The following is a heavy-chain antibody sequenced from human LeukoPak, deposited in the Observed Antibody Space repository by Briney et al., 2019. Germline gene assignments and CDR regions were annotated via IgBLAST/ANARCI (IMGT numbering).Heavy chain of an antibody. Sequence: PGGSLRLSCAASGFIFSSYAMNWVRQAPGKGLEWLSYISRSSETILYANSVQGRVTISRDNAKNSLYLQMNSLRAEDTAVYYCASLPTPSGYYDYYYSYGMDVWGQGTTVTVSS. CDR1: GFIFSSYA. V-gene: IGHV3-48*01. CDR3: ASLPTPSGYYDYYYSYGMDV. J-gene: IGHJ6*02. CDR2: ISRSSETI. D-gene: IGHD3-3*01.